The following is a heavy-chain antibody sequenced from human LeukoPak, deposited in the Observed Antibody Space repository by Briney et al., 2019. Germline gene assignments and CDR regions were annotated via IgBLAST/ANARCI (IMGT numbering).Heavy chain of an antibody. CDR2: IWYDGSNK. CDR1: GFTFSSYG. Sequence: GGSLRLSCAASGFTFSSYGMHWVRQAPGKGLGWVAVIWYDGSNKYYADSVKGRFTISRDNSKYTLYLQMNSLRAEDTAVYYCARDLSRFPARMAVWGQGTTVTVSS. CDR3: ARDLSRFPARMAV. D-gene: IGHD3-3*01. J-gene: IGHJ6*02. V-gene: IGHV3-33*01.